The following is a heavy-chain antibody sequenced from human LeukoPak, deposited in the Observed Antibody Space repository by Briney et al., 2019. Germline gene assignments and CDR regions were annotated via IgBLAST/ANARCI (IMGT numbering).Heavy chain of an antibody. D-gene: IGHD1-26*01. V-gene: IGHV4-39*07. J-gene: IGHJ3*02. CDR3: ARGLGATWAFDI. CDR2: IYYSENT. Sequence: SETLSLTCTVSGASISSTTYYWGWIRQPPGKGLEWIGTIYYSENTYYNPSLKSRVTISVDTSKKQFSLSLASVTAADTAVYFCARGLGATWAFDIWGQGTMVTVSS. CDR1: GASISSTTYY.